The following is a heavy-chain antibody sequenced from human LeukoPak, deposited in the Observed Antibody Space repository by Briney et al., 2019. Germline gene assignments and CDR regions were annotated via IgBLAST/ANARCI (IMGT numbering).Heavy chain of an antibody. V-gene: IGHV1-58*02. CDR2: IVVGSGNT. CDR3: AAFPITMVRGVTAFDY. CDR1: GFTFTSSA. Sequence: SVKVSCKASGFTFTSSAMQWVRQARGQRLEWIGWIVVGSGNTNYAQKFQERVTIARDMSTSTAYTELSSLRSEDTAVYYCAAFPITMVRGVTAFDYRGQGTLVTVSS. D-gene: IGHD3-10*01. J-gene: IGHJ4*02.